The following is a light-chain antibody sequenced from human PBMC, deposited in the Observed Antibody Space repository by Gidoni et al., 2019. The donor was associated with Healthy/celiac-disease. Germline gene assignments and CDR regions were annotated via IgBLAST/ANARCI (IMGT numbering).Light chain of an antibody. CDR2: KAS. Sequence: DIQMTQSPSTLSASVGDRVTITCRASQRISSWLAWYQQKPGKAPKLLIYKASSLESGVPSRFSGSGSGTEFTLTISSLQPDDFATYYCQQYNSYPWTFGQXTKVEIK. V-gene: IGKV1-5*03. CDR1: QRISSW. CDR3: QQYNSYPWT. J-gene: IGKJ1*01.